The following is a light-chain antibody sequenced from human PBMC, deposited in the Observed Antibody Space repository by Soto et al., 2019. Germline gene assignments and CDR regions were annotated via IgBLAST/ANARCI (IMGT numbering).Light chain of an antibody. CDR3: QEGTYWPA. CDR1: QSVSGS. Sequence: EIVLTQSPAILSLSPGEKATLSCRASQSVSGSLGWCQQKPGQAPRLIIYDAPVRATGIPARFSGSGSGTDFTLTISSLEPEDFAVYYCQEGTYWPAFGGGTKVDIK. V-gene: IGKV3-11*01. J-gene: IGKJ4*01. CDR2: DAP.